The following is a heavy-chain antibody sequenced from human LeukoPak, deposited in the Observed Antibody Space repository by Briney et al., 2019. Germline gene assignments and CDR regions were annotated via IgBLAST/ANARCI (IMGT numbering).Heavy chain of an antibody. CDR3: ARGHRPRWELLLYPLQYFQH. CDR2: ISSSGSTI. D-gene: IGHD1-26*01. Sequence: QAGGSLRLSCAASGFTFSSYEMNWVRQAPGKGLEWVSCISSSGSTIYYADSVKGRFTISRDNAKNSLYLQMNSLRAEDTAVYYCARGHRPRWELLLYPLQYFQHWGQGTLVTVSS. CDR1: GFTFSSYE. J-gene: IGHJ1*01. V-gene: IGHV3-48*03.